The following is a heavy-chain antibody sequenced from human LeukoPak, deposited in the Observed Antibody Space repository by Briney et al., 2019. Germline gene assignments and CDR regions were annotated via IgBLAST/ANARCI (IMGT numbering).Heavy chain of an antibody. Sequence: SETLSLTCTVSGGSISSGSYYWSWIPQPAGKGLEWIGRIYTSGSTNYNPSLKSRVTISVDTSKNQFALKLSSVTAADTAVYYCAREMGDSSGYYSWFDPWGQGTLVTVSS. CDR2: IYTSGST. D-gene: IGHD3-22*01. V-gene: IGHV4-61*02. CDR3: AREMGDSSGYYSWFDP. CDR1: GGSISSGSYY. J-gene: IGHJ5*02.